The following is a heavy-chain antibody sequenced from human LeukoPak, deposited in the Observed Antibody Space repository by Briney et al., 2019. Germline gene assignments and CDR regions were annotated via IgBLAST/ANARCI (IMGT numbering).Heavy chain of an antibody. V-gene: IGHV3-7*04. Sequence: QPGGSLRPSCAASGFTFSSYWMSWVRQAPGKGLEWVANIKQDGSEKYYVDSVKGRFTISRDNAKNSLYLQMNSLRAEDTAVYYCARAVAGVYYYYYMDVWGKGTTVTVSS. CDR2: IKQDGSEK. CDR3: ARAVAGVYYYYYMDV. J-gene: IGHJ6*03. CDR1: GFTFSSYW. D-gene: IGHD6-19*01.